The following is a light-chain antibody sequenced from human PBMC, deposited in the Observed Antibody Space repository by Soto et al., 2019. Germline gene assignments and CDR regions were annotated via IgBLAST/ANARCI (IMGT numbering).Light chain of an antibody. J-gene: IGKJ1*01. CDR2: KVS. CDR1: QSLVHSDGNTY. V-gene: IGKV2-24*01. Sequence: DVVINQTPLSSPVTRGQAASISCSCSQSLVHSDGNTYLSWYQQRPGQPPRLLIYKVSDRFSGVHDRFSGSGPGTDFTPTIRRVAAPDAGLSYCMKATQSKWTFGQG. CDR3: MKATQSKWT.